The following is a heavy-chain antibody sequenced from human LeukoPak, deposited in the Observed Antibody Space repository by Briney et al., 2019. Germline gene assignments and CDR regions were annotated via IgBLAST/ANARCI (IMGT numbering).Heavy chain of an antibody. J-gene: IGHJ4*02. D-gene: IGHD6-6*01. CDR2: MNPNSGNT. CDR3: ARGIAARRLVY. CDR1: GYTFTIYD. Sequence: ASVKVSCKDSGYTFTIYDSNWVPQATGQGLGWMGRMNPNSGNTGYAQKFQGRVTMTRNTSISTAYMELSSLRSEDTAVYYCARGIAARRLVYWGQGTLVTVSS. V-gene: IGHV1-8*01.